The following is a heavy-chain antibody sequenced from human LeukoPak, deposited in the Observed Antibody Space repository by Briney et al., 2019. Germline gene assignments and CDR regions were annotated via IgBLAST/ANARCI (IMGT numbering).Heavy chain of an antibody. CDR3: ARRAATGYYFDS. D-gene: IGHD2-15*01. CDR2: IFFSGYT. Sequence: SETLSLTCTDSGVSMSSYYWSWIRQPPGKGLEWIGYIFFSGYTNYNPSLKSRITISVDKSKHQFSLKLSSVTAADTSVYYCARRAATGYYFDSWRQGTLVSVSS. CDR1: GVSMSSYY. J-gene: IGHJ4*02. V-gene: IGHV4-59*01.